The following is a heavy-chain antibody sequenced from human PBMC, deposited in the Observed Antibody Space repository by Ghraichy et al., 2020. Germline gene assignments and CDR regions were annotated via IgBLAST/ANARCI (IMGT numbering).Heavy chain of an antibody. CDR1: GFTFSSYS. Sequence: ALRLSCAASGFTFSSYSMNWVRQAPGKGLEWVSYISSSSSTIYYADSVKGRFTISRDNAKNSLYLQMNSLRDEDTAVYYCARDQNYYDSSGFDYWGQGTLVTVSS. V-gene: IGHV3-48*02. D-gene: IGHD3-22*01. CDR3: ARDQNYYDSSGFDY. CDR2: ISSSSSTI. J-gene: IGHJ4*02.